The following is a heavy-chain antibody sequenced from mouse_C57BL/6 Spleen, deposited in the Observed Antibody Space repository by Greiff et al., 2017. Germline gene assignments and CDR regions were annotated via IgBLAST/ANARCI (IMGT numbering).Heavy chain of an antibody. CDR1: GYTFTSYW. Sequence: QVQLQQPGAELVKPGASVKMSCKASGYTFTSYWITWVKQRPGQGLEWIGDIYPGSGSTNYNEKFKSKATLTVNKSSSTAYMDLRSLTSEDSAVYYCARWDYYGSTWFAYWGQGTLVTVSA. V-gene: IGHV1-55*01. CDR3: ARWDYYGSTWFAY. J-gene: IGHJ3*01. D-gene: IGHD1-1*01. CDR2: IYPGSGST.